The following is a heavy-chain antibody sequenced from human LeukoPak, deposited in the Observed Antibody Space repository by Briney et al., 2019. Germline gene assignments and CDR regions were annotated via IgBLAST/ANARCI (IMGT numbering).Heavy chain of an antibody. Sequence: GGSLRLSCAASEFTFDDYAMNWVRQAPGKGLEWVSGLNWSGDSTGYADSVKGRFSISRDNAKNSLYLQMTSLRAEDTALYYCARGYSGYDYGYCFDYWGQGTLVTVSS. CDR3: ARGYSGYDYGYCFDY. CDR2: LNWSGDST. D-gene: IGHD5-12*01. J-gene: IGHJ4*02. CDR1: EFTFDDYA. V-gene: IGHV3-20*04.